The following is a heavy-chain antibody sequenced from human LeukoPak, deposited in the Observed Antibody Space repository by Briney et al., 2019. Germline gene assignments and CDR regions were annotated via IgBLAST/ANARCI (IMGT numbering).Heavy chain of an antibody. V-gene: IGHV3-9*01. D-gene: IGHD1-26*01. CDR2: IKRNSAGM. CDR3: AKDIGYSGSYYYAFDL. Sequence: SGGSLRLSCAASGFTFHDYAMHWVRQAPGKGLEWVPSIKRNSAGMGYADSVKGRFTISRDNAKNSLYLQMNSLRAEDTAFYFCAKDIGYSGSYYYAFDLWGQGTMVTVSS. J-gene: IGHJ3*01. CDR1: GFTFHDYA.